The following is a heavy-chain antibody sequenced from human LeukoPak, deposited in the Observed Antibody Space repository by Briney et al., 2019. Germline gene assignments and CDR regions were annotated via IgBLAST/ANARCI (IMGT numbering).Heavy chain of an antibody. CDR1: GFTSGNHW. J-gene: IGHJ4*02. Sequence: GGSLRLSCAASGFTSGNHWMSWVRQAPGKGLEWVANINQDGSEKYYVDSVKGRFTISRDNAKNSLYLQMNSLRAEDTAVYYCWRAYGAGSCDYWGQGTLVTVSS. CDR3: WRAYGAGSCDY. V-gene: IGHV3-7*01. D-gene: IGHD3-10*01. CDR2: INQDGSEK.